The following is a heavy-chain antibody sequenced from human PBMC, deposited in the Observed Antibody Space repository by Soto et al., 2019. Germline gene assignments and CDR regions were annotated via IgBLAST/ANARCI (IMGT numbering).Heavy chain of an antibody. J-gene: IGHJ6*02. CDR1: GGSISSYY. D-gene: IGHD3-10*01. CDR3: ARGDPLLWFGEKVYYGMDV. Sequence: PSETLSLTCTVSGGSISSYYWSWIRQPPGKGLEWIGYIYYSGSTNYNPSLKSRVTISVDTSKNQFSLELSSVTAADTAVYYCARGDPLLWFGEKVYYGMDVWGQGTTVTVSS. V-gene: IGHV4-59*01. CDR2: IYYSGST.